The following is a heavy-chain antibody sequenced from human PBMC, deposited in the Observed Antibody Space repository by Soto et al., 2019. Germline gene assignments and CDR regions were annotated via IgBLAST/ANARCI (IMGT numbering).Heavy chain of an antibody. Sequence: ASVKVSCKASGYTFTSYGISWVLQAPGQGLEWMGWISAYNGNTNYAQKLQGRVTMTTDTSTSTAYMELRSLRSDDTAVYYCAREPSSRSYYKAFDYWGQGTLVTVSS. D-gene: IGHD3-10*01. CDR3: AREPSSRSYYKAFDY. CDR2: ISAYNGNT. V-gene: IGHV1-18*01. J-gene: IGHJ4*02. CDR1: GYTFTSYG.